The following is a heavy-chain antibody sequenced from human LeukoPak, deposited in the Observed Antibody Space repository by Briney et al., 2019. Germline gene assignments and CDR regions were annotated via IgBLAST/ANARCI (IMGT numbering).Heavy chain of an antibody. V-gene: IGHV3-23*03. Sequence: PGGSLRLSCAASGFTFSSYSMNWVRQAPGKGLEWVSVIYGGGDTYYADSVKGRFTISRDNSKNTLYLQMNSLRAEDTAVYYCANPNIAAAGTRTPVDYWGQGTLVTVSS. CDR3: ANPNIAAAGTRTPVDY. J-gene: IGHJ4*02. CDR2: IYGGGDT. D-gene: IGHD6-13*01. CDR1: GFTFSSYS.